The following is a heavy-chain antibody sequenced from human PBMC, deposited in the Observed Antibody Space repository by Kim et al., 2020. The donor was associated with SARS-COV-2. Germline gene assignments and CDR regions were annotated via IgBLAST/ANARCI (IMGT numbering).Heavy chain of an antibody. J-gene: IGHJ4*02. Sequence: VKGRFTISRENSKNTLYLQMNSLRAEDTAVYYCAKAAIRGPIRCPCDYWGQGTLVTVSS. D-gene: IGHD2-21*01. V-gene: IGHV3-23*01. CDR3: AKAAIRGPIRCPCDY.